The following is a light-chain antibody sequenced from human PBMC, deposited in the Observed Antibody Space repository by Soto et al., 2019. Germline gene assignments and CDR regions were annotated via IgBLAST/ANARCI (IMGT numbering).Light chain of an antibody. Sequence: DIQMTQSPSSLSASVGDRVTITCQASRGISKFLNWYQQKPGKAPKLLIFDASDLETGVPSRFSGHRSGTDFSFTISSLQPEDIATYYCQQYDNYPLTFGGGTKVEVK. J-gene: IGKJ4*01. V-gene: IGKV1-33*01. CDR3: QQYDNYPLT. CDR2: DAS. CDR1: RGISKF.